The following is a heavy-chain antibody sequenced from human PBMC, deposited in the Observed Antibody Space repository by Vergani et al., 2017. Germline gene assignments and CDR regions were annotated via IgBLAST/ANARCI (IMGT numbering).Heavy chain of an antibody. CDR1: GYTFTSYG. Sequence: QVQLVQSGAEVKKPGASVKVSCKASGYTFTSYGISWVRQAPGQGLEWMGWISAYNGNTNYAQKLQGRVTMTTDTSTSTAYMELRSLRSDDTAVYYCAGELGLSNYEILHDAFDIWGQGTMVTVSS. CDR2: ISAYNGNT. CDR3: AGELGLSNYEILHDAFDI. J-gene: IGHJ3*02. D-gene: IGHD4-11*01. V-gene: IGHV1-18*04.